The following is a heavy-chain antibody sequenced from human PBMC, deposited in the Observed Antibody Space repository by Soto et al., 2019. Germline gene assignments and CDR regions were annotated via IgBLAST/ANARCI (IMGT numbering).Heavy chain of an antibody. V-gene: IGHV1-2*04. CDR2: INPNSGGT. D-gene: IGHD5-12*01. Sequence: ASVKVSFKASGYTFTGYYMHWVRQAPGQGLEWMGWINPNSGGTNYAQKFQGWVTMTRDTSISTAYMELSRLRSDDTAVYYCARVPLGTGYLFAYWGQGTLVTVSS. CDR3: ARVPLGTGYLFAY. CDR1: GYTFTGYY. J-gene: IGHJ4*02.